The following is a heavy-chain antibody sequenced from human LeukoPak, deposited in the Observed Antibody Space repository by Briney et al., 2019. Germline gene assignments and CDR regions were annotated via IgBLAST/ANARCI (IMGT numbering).Heavy chain of an antibody. Sequence: GGSLRLSCAASGFTVSSNHMSWVRQAPGKGLEWVSVIYSGGSTYYADPVKGRFTISRDKSKNALYLQMNTLRAEDTAVYYCARGSMIVLWGQGTLVTVSS. J-gene: IGHJ4*02. V-gene: IGHV3-66*02. CDR1: GFTVSSNH. CDR3: ARGSMIVL. D-gene: IGHD3-22*01. CDR2: IYSGGST.